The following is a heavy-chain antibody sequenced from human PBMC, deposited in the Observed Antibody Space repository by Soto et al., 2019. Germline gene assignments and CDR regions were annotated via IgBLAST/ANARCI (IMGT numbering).Heavy chain of an antibody. CDR3: ARGGKGSRGMDV. D-gene: IGHD6-13*01. J-gene: IGHJ6*02. CDR1: GFTFTIYS. Sequence: DVQLVESGGGLVKPGGSLRLSCAASGFTFTIYSMNWVRQAPGKGLEWVSASSGTGSYVYYADSVKGRFTISRDNAKNSLYLQMNSLTAEDTAVYYCARGGKGSRGMDVWGQGTTVTVSS. CDR2: SSGTGSYV. V-gene: IGHV3-21*01.